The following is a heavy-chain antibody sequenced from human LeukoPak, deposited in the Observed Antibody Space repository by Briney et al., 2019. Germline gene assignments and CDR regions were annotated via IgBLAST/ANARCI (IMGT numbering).Heavy chain of an antibody. CDR1: GFTFSSNG. CDR2: ISYDGSNK. D-gene: IGHD3-10*01. V-gene: IGHV3-30*18. Sequence: GGSLRLSCAASGFTFSSNGMHWVRQAPGKGLEWVAVISYDGSNKYYADSVKGRFTISRDNSKNTLYLQMNSLRAEDTAVYYCAKVSTYGSGSYYKYYYYGMDVWGQGTTVTVSS. J-gene: IGHJ6*02. CDR3: AKVSTYGSGSYYKYYYYGMDV.